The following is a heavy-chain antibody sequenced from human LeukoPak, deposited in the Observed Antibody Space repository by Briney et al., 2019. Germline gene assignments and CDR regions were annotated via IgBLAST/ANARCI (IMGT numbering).Heavy chain of an antibody. V-gene: IGHV3-66*01. CDR3: AKMGYSSSSGDY. Sequence: PGGSLRLSCAASGFTVSSHYMSWVRQAPGKGLEWVSVIYSGGSTYYADSVKGRFTISRDNSKNTLYLQMNSLRAEDTAVYYCAKMGYSSSSGDYWGQGTLVTVSS. CDR2: IYSGGST. CDR1: GFTVSSHY. D-gene: IGHD6-6*01. J-gene: IGHJ4*02.